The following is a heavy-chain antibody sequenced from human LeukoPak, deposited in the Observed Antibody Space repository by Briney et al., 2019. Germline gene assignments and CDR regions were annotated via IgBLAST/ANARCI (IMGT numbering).Heavy chain of an antibody. V-gene: IGHV3-23*01. J-gene: IGHJ4*02. D-gene: IGHD1-1*01. CDR1: GFTFSNSA. CDR2: ISGSGGST. Sequence: GGSLRLSCAASGFTFSNSALSWVRQAPGKGLEWVSDISGSGGSTYYADSVKGRFTISTDNSKNTLYLQMNSLRAEDTALYYCAKGLERESRLDSWGQGTLVTVSS. CDR3: AKGLERESRLDS.